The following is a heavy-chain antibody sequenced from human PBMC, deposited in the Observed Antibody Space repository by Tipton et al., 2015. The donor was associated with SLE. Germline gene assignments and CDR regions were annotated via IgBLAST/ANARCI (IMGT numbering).Heavy chain of an antibody. Sequence: TLSLTCAVSGGSISSGGYSWSWIRQPPGKGLEWIGYVYYTGSTNYNPSLKSRVTISVDTSKNQFSLKLSSVTAADTAVYYCATSHERHSSGCTFDYWGQGTLVTVSS. CDR2: VYYTGST. D-gene: IGHD6-19*01. CDR3: ATSHERHSSGCTFDY. CDR1: GGSISSGGYS. V-gene: IGHV4-61*08. J-gene: IGHJ4*02.